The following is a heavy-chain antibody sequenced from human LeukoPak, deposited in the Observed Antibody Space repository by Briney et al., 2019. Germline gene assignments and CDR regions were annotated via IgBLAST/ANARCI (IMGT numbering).Heavy chain of an antibody. D-gene: IGHD3-16*01. V-gene: IGHV1-2*02. CDR2: INPKNGGS. CDR3: ARASFWESPINWFAP. Sequence: ASVKVSCKASGYTFTGYYMHWVRQAPGQGLEWVGWINPKNGGSNNAQKFHGRVTMTRDRSISTAYMELSRLTSDDTAVYYCARASFWESPINWFAPWGQGTLVTVSS. CDR1: GYTFTGYY. J-gene: IGHJ5*02.